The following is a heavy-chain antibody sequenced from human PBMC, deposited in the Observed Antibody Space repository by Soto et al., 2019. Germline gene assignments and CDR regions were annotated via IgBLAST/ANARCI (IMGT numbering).Heavy chain of an antibody. Sequence: EVPLVESGGDLVKPGGSLILSCAASGFTFTNAWMSWVRRAPGRGLECVGRIKSKSDGGTTDYAAPVKGRFTISRDXXTNTLFLPMSSLQTEYTAVYYCTTLPLTQLCLGAFWGQGTLVTVS. V-gene: IGHV3-15*01. CDR3: TTLPLTQLCLGAF. J-gene: IGHJ4*02. D-gene: IGHD5-18*01. CDR2: IKSKSDGGTT. CDR1: GFTFTNAW.